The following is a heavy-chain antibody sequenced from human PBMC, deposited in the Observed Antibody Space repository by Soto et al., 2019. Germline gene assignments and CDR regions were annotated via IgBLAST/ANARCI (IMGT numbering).Heavy chain of an antibody. D-gene: IGHD3-22*01. CDR1: GGSISSGDYY. J-gene: IGHJ4*02. CDR2: IYYSGST. V-gene: IGHV4-30-4*01. CDR3: AREEGSGYYSPGLYFDY. Sequence: QVQLQESGPGLVKPSQTLSLTCTVSGGSISSGDYYWSWIRQPPGKGLEWIGYIYYSGSTYYNPSLKSRVTISVDTSKNQFSLKLSSVTAADTAVYYCAREEGSGYYSPGLYFDYWGQGTLVTVSS.